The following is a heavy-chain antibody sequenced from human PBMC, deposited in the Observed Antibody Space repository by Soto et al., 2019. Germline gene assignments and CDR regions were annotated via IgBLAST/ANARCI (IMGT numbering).Heavy chain of an antibody. V-gene: IGHV2-5*02. D-gene: IGHD3-16*02. CDR2: IYWDDDK. J-gene: IGHJ4*02. Sequence: SGPTLVNPTQTLTLTCTFSGFSLSTSGVGVGWIRQPPGKALEWLALIYWDDDKRYSPSLKSRLTITKDTSKNQVVLTMTNMDPVDTATYYCAHSTLYYAYIWGSYRRYDYWGQGTLVTVSS. CDR1: GFSLSTSGVG. CDR3: AHSTLYYAYIWGSYRRYDY.